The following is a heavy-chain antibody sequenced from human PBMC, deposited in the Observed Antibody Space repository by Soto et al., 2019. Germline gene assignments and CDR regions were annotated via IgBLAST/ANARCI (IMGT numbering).Heavy chain of an antibody. CDR3: ARDRGPGAQFYP. V-gene: IGHV3-21*01. CDR2: ISSSSSYI. CDR1: GFTFSSYS. D-gene: IGHD3-16*01. Sequence: EVQLVESGGGLVKPGGSLRLSCAASGFTFSSYSMNWVGQAPGKGLEWVSSISSSSSYIYYADSVKGRFTISRDNAKNSLYLQMNSLRAEDTAVYYCARDRGPGAQFYPWGQGTLVTVSS. J-gene: IGHJ5*02.